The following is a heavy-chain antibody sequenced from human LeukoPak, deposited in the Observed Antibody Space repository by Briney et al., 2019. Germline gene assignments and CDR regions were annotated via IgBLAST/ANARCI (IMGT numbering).Heavy chain of an antibody. CDR3: ARDPSYGALDF. J-gene: IGHJ4*02. CDR2: IKSDGSEK. V-gene: IGHV3-7*03. CDR1: GFTFSSSW. D-gene: IGHD4-17*01. Sequence: GGSLRLSCAVCGFTFSSSWMTWVRQAPGKGLEGVANIKSDGSEKYYVDSVKGRFTISRDNAKNSLYLQMNSLRAEDTAVYYCARDPSYGALDFWGQGTQVTVSS.